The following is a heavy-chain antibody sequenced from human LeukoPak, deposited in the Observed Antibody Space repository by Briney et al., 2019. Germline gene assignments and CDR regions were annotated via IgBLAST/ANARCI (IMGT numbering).Heavy chain of an antibody. V-gene: IGHV4-59*01. Sequence: PSETLSLTCTVSGGSISSYYWSWIRQPPGKGLEWIGYIYYSGSTNYNPSLKSRVTISVDTSKNQFSLKLSSVTAADTAVYYCASSLWELRFLEWPYYYYMDVWGKGTTVTVS. CDR1: GGSISSYY. D-gene: IGHD3-3*01. CDR3: ASSLWELRFLEWPYYYYMDV. CDR2: IYYSGST. J-gene: IGHJ6*03.